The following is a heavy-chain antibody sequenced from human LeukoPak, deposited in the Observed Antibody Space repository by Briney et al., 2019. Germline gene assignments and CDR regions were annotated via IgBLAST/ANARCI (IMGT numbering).Heavy chain of an antibody. V-gene: IGHV4-4*02. CDR1: VGSISSSAW. J-gene: IGHJ4*02. CDR2: IYHTGSP. D-gene: IGHD3-22*01. Sequence: PSGTLSLTCTVSVGSISSSAWLSWVRQPPGKGLEWIGEIYHTGSPNYNPSLKSRVTISVDTSKKQFSLKLSSVTAADTAVYYCVTYYFDSSGPKKNYWGQGTLVTVSS. CDR3: VTYYFDSSGPKKNY.